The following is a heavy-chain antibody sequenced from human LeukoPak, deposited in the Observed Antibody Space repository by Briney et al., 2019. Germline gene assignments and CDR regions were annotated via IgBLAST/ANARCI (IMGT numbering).Heavy chain of an antibody. J-gene: IGHJ4*02. CDR1: GGTFSSYA. Sequence: GASVKVSCKASGGTFSSYAISWVRQAPGQGLEWMGWISAYNGNTNYAQKLQGRVTMTTDTSTSTAYMELRSLRSDDTAVYYCARDLSYTAMDPYYFDYWGQGTLVTVSS. V-gene: IGHV1-18*01. D-gene: IGHD5-18*01. CDR3: ARDLSYTAMDPYYFDY. CDR2: ISAYNGNT.